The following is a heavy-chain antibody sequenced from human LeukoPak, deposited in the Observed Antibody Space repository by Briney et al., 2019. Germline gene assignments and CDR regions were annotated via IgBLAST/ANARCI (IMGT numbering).Heavy chain of an antibody. CDR3: AGGSSVSYYYMDV. CDR1: GGSISSGGYY. D-gene: IGHD6-6*01. CDR2: IYYSGST. Sequence: SETLSLTCTVSGGSISSGGYYWSWIRQHPGKGLEWIGYIYYSGSTYYNPSLKSRVTISVDTSKNQFSLKLSSVTAADTAVYYCAGGSSVSYYYMDVWGKGTTVTVSS. V-gene: IGHV4-31*03. J-gene: IGHJ6*03.